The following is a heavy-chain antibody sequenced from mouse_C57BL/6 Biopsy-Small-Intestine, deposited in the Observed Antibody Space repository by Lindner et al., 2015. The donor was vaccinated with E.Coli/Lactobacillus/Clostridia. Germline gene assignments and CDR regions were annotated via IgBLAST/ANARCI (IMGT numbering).Heavy chain of an antibody. CDR2: ISADNGDT. J-gene: IGHJ1*01. D-gene: IGHD1-1*02. V-gene: IGHV1-7*01. CDR1: GYTYSRYG. Sequence: SVKVSCKASGYTYSRYGITWLRQAPGQGLEWVGWISADNGDTNYAQKIQGRVTLTTDRSSTTAYMELRSLRSDDTAVYYCARESRYKWNDGGDIYYDYIMDAWGQGTTVTVSS. CDR3: ARESRYKWNDGGDIYYDYIMDA.